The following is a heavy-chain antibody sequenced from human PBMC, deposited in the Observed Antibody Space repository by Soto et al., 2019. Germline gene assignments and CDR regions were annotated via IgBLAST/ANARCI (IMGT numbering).Heavy chain of an antibody. CDR2: ISAYNGNA. V-gene: IGHV1-18*01. CDR3: ARYFYVDSGHFDY. CDR1: DCTFTSYG. Sequence: QVQLVQSGAEVKKPGASVKVSCKAYDCTFTSYGIRWVRQAPGQGLEWMGWISAYNGNAKYIQKFQGRVTMTTDTSTSSAYMALRSLTSDDTAVYYCARYFYVDSGHFDYWGQATLVTVSS. J-gene: IGHJ4*02. D-gene: IGHD4-17*01.